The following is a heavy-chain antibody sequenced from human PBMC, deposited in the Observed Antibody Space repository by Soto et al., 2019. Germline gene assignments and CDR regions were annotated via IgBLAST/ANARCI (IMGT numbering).Heavy chain of an antibody. CDR1: GASIRSGGYS. V-gene: IGHV4-30-2*01. Sequence: TLSLTCSVSGASIRSGGYSWSWVRQPPGKGLEWIGYIYDSWISYYNPSLKSRVTISLDRSKNQFSLKLSSVTAADTAVYYCARVPARLGAFDIWGQGTMVTV. D-gene: IGHD2-2*01. CDR2: IYDSWIS. CDR3: ARVPARLGAFDI. J-gene: IGHJ3*02.